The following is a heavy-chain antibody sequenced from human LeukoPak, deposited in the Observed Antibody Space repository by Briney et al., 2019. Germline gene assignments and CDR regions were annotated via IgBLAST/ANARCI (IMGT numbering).Heavy chain of an antibody. J-gene: IGHJ4*02. CDR1: GGSISSYY. Sequence: SETLSLTCTVSGGSISSYYWSWIRQPAGKGLEWIGRIYTSGSTNYNPSLKSRVTMSVDTSKNQFSLKLSSVTAADTAVYYCARDGYRSGWPTVGFDYRGQGTLVTVSS. D-gene: IGHD6-19*01. V-gene: IGHV4-4*07. CDR3: ARDGYRSGWPTVGFDY. CDR2: IYTSGST.